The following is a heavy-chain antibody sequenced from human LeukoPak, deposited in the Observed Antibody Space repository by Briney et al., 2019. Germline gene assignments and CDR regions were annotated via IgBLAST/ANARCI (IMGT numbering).Heavy chain of an antibody. V-gene: IGHV3-74*01. CDR2: ISSDGSST. D-gene: IGHD6-19*01. Sequence: PGGSLRLSCAASGFTFSSHWVHWVRQAPGKGLVWVTRISSDGSSTSYADSVKGRFTISRDNAKNTLFLQMSSLRAEDTAIYYCARISLSGWVNDHWGQGTLVTVSS. CDR1: GFTFSSHW. J-gene: IGHJ4*02. CDR3: ARISLSGWVNDH.